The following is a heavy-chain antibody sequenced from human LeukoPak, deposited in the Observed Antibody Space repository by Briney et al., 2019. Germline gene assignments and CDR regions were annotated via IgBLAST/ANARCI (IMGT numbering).Heavy chain of an antibody. D-gene: IGHD6-19*01. Sequence: GGSLRLSCAASGFTFNLYAMTWVRQAPGKGLEWVSTFYETLKTDYADSVKGRFTISRDASNNMLYLQMNSLRTEDTAIYYCAKRGAGSGGLHYWGQGTLVTVSS. CDR2: FYETLKT. J-gene: IGHJ4*02. V-gene: IGHV3-23*01. CDR1: GFTFNLYA. CDR3: AKRGAGSGGLHY.